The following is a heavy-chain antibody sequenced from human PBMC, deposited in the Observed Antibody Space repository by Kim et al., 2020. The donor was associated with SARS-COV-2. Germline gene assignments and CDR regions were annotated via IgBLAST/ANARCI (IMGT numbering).Heavy chain of an antibody. J-gene: IGHJ4*02. CDR3: ARAVWFGELLDYYFDY. Sequence: PSLKSRVTRSVDKSKNQFSLKRSSVTAADTAVYYCARAVWFGELLDYYFDYWGQGTLVTVSS. D-gene: IGHD3-10*01. V-gene: IGHV4-4*02.